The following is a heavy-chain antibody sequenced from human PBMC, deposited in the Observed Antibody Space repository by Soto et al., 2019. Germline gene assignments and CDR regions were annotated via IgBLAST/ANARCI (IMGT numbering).Heavy chain of an antibody. CDR1: GFTVSSNY. CDR3: ARGTRSRERTTESGWDLDY. Sequence: GGSLRLSCAASGFTVSSNYMSWVRQAPGKGLEWVSVIYSGGSTYYSDSVKCRFPISRDNSKNTLYLQMNSLRAEDTAVYYCARGTRSRERTTESGWDLDYWGQGTLVTVSS. J-gene: IGHJ4*02. CDR2: IYSGGST. D-gene: IGHD6-19*01. V-gene: IGHV3-53*01.